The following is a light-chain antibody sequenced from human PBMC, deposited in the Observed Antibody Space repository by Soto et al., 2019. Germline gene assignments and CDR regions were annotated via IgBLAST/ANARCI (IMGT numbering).Light chain of an antibody. J-gene: IGKJ2*01. Sequence: DIVMTQSPESLSVSLGERATINCKSSQTVFHTSYNKDFLAWYQQKAGQPPKLLFYWASTRESGVPARFSGGGSGTDFSLTISSLQPEDVAVYYCQQYYSSVTFGQGTKVDIK. V-gene: IGKV4-1*01. CDR3: QQYYSSVT. CDR1: QTVFHTSYNKDF. CDR2: WAS.